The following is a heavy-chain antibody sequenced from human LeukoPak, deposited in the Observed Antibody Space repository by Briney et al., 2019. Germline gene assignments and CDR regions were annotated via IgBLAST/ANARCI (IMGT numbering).Heavy chain of an antibody. CDR1: GFTFSRYC. CDR3: ARGVLYSTDAFDI. J-gene: IGHJ3*02. V-gene: IGHV3-7*01. D-gene: IGHD5-18*01. CDR2: IKQGGSET. Sequence: PGGSLRLSCAVSGFTFSRYCMTWVRQAPGKGREWVANIKQGGSETYYVDSVKGRLANSSDIAKNSLYLQMTSLRAEDTAVYYCARGVLYSTDAFDIWGQGTMVIVSS.